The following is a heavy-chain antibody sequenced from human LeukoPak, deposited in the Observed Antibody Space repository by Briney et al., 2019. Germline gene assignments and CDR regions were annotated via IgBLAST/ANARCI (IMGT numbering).Heavy chain of an antibody. CDR3: AKAQYDFWSGYYGSGYYYYMDV. Sequence: KASETLSLTCTVSGGSISSSSYYWGWIRQPPGKGLEWIGSIYYSGSTYYNPSLKSRVTISVDTSKNQFSLKLSSVTAADTAVYYCAKAQYDFWSGYYGSGYYYYMDVWGKGTTVTVSS. V-gene: IGHV4-39*01. CDR2: IYYSGST. CDR1: GGSISSSSYY. J-gene: IGHJ6*03. D-gene: IGHD3-3*01.